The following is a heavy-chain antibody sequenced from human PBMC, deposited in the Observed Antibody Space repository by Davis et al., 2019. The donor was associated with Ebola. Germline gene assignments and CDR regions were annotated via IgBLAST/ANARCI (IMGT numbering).Heavy chain of an antibody. CDR3: ARVGVRFLEWLPTYYMDV. CDR1: GFTFSTYA. V-gene: IGHV3-23*01. CDR2: ISGSGGST. Sequence: GGSLRLSCAASGFTFSTYAMSWVRQAPGKGLEWVSAISGSGGSTYYADSVKGRFTISRDNAKNSLYLQMNSLRAEDTAVYYCARVGVRFLEWLPTYYMDVWGKGTTVTVSS. D-gene: IGHD3-3*01. J-gene: IGHJ6*03.